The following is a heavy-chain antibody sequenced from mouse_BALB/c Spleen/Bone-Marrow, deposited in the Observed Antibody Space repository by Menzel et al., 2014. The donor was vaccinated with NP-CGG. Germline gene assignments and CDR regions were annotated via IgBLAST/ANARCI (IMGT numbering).Heavy chain of an antibody. CDR3: ARQRVRDGFAY. CDR2: ISSGGGYT. J-gene: IGHJ3*01. D-gene: IGHD3-3*01. Sequence: EVKLMESGGDLVKPGGSLKLSCAASGFTFSSYGMSWVRQTPDKRLEWVATISSGGGYTYYPDSVKGRFTISRDNAKNTLYLQMSSLKSEDTAMYYCARQRVRDGFAYWGQGTLVTVSA. CDR1: GFTFSSYG. V-gene: IGHV5-6*01.